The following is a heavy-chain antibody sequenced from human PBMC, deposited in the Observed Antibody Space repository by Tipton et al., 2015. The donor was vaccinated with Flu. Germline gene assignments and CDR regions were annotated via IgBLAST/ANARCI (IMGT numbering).Heavy chain of an antibody. CDR1: GGSISTSGYY. Sequence: GLVKPSETLSLTCTVSGGSISTSGYYWGWIRQPPGKGLEWLGSIRYGGSSYYTPSLKSRVTISLDMSKYQFSLKLASVTAADTAVYYCARVWSSFVATASLDYWGRGTLVTVSS. CDR3: ARVWSSFVATASLDY. D-gene: IGHD1-1*01. CDR2: IRYGGSS. V-gene: IGHV4-39*07. J-gene: IGHJ4*02.